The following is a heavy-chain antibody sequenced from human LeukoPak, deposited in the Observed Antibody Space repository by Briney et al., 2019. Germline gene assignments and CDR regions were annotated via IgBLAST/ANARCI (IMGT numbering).Heavy chain of an antibody. CDR2: ISSSSSYI. D-gene: IGHD6-6*01. Sequence: PGGSLRLSCAASGFTFSSYSMNWVRQAPGEGLEWVSSISSSSSYIYYADSVKGRFTISRDNAKNSLYLQMNSLRAEDTAVYYCARPEYSSSSHAFDIWGQGTMVTVSS. CDR3: ARPEYSSSSHAFDI. J-gene: IGHJ3*02. CDR1: GFTFSSYS. V-gene: IGHV3-21*01.